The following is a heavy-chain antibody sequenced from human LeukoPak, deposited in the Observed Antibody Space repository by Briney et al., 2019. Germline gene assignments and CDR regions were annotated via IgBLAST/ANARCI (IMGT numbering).Heavy chain of an antibody. J-gene: IGHJ4*02. CDR2: IGTAGDT. Sequence: GGSLRLSCAASGFTFSSYDMHWVRQATGKGLEWVSAIGTAGDTYYPGSVKGRFTISRDNAKNTLYLQMNSLRAEDTAVYYCARSPGYSGAVAGYFDYWGQGTLVTVSS. CDR3: ARSPGYSGAVAGYFDY. CDR1: GFTFSSYD. D-gene: IGHD1-26*01. V-gene: IGHV3-13*01.